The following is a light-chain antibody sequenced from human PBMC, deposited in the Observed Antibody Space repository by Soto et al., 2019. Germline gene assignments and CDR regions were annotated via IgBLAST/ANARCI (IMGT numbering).Light chain of an antibody. V-gene: IGLV2-8*01. Sequence: QSALTQPPSASGSPGQSVTISCTGTSSDVGGYNYVSWYQQHPGKAPQLMIYEVSKRPSGVPDRFSGSKSGSTASLTVSGLQAEDEADYYCSSYAGINNLVFGGGTKVTVL. CDR2: EVS. CDR1: SSDVGGYNY. CDR3: SSYAGINNLV. J-gene: IGLJ2*01.